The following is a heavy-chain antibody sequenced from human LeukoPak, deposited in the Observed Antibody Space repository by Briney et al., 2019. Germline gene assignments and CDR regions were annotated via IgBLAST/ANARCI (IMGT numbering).Heavy chain of an antibody. V-gene: IGHV3-33*01. CDR1: GFTFSSYG. J-gene: IGHJ4*02. CDR2: IWYDGSNK. Sequence: PGGSLRLSCAASGFTFSSYGMHWVRQAPGKGLEWVAVIWYDGSNKYYADSVKGRFTISRDNSKNTLYLQMNSLRAEDTAVYYCARDDHDSSGYGSFDYWGQGTLVTVSS. D-gene: IGHD3-22*01. CDR3: ARDDHDSSGYGSFDY.